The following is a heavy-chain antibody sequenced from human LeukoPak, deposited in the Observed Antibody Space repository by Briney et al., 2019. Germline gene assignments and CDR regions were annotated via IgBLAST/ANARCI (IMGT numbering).Heavy chain of an antibody. D-gene: IGHD3-10*01. Sequence: PWETLSLTCAVYGGSFSGYYWSWIRQPPGKGLEWIGEINHSGSTNYNPSLKRRVTISVDTSKNQFSLKLSSVTAADTAVYYCARSQRITMVRGVIRWFDPWGQGTLVTVSS. CDR3: ARSQRITMVRGVIRWFDP. V-gene: IGHV4-34*01. CDR2: INHSGST. J-gene: IGHJ5*02. CDR1: GGSFSGYY.